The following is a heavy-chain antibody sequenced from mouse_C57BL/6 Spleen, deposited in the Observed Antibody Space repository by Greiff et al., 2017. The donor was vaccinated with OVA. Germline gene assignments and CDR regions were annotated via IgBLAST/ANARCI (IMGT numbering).Heavy chain of an antibody. Sequence: SFNLPFTSSLYTFTYYNMYFFNHIHGKSLEWIGDINPNNGGTIYNQKFKGKATLTVDKSSSTAYMELRSLTSEDTAVYYCARRRITTAGAMDYWGQGTSVTVSS. CDR2: INPNNGGT. CDR3: ARRRITTAGAMDY. J-gene: IGHJ4*01. D-gene: IGHD1-2*01. CDR1: LYTFTYYN. V-gene: IGHV1-18*01.